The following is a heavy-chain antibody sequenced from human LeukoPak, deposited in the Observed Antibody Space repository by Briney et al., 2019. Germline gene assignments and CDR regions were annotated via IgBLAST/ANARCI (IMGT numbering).Heavy chain of an antibody. CDR3: ARVPCLSGSSCLAPFDY. J-gene: IGHJ4*02. D-gene: IGHD6-13*01. CDR2: ISGSGGST. CDR1: GFTFSSYA. V-gene: IGHV3-23*01. Sequence: GGSLRLSCAASGFTFSSYAMSWVRQAPGKGLEWVSAISGSGGSTYYADSVKGRFTISRDNSKNTLYLQMNSLRAEDTAVYYCARVPCLSGSSCLAPFDYWGQGTLVTVSS.